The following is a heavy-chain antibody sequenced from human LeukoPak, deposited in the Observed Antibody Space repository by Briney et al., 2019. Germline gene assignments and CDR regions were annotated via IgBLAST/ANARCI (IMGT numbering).Heavy chain of an antibody. V-gene: IGHV4-31*03. CDR2: IYYSGIT. D-gene: IGHD3-22*01. Sequence: SETLSLTRSVSGGSISSGGYYWSWIRQHPGKGLEWIGYIYYSGITYYNPSLKSRVTISVDTSKNQFSLKLSSVTAADTAVYYCARGGYYYDNSGYATFDYWGQGTLVTVSS. J-gene: IGHJ4*02. CDR1: GGSISSGGYY. CDR3: ARGGYYYDNSGYATFDY.